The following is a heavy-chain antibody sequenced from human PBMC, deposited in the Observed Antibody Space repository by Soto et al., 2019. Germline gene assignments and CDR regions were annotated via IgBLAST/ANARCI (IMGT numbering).Heavy chain of an antibody. CDR3: ARGFGGAVAGTHPAFDY. CDR2: IYHSGST. CDR1: GGCLSSYY. Sequence: XTLSLRCTVPGGCLSSYYWSWIRQPPGKGLEWIGGIYHSGSTYYNPSLKSRVTISVDTSKNQFSLKLSSLTYADTSVYYCARGFGGAVAGTHPAFDYRGQGTLVTLS. D-gene: IGHD6-19*01. J-gene: IGHJ4*02. V-gene: IGHV4-59*08.